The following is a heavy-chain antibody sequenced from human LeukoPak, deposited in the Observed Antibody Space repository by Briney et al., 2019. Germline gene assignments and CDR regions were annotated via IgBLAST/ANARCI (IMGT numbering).Heavy chain of an antibody. CDR1: GYTFTSYG. D-gene: IGHD3-22*01. V-gene: IGHV1-18*01. J-gene: IGHJ4*02. CDR3: ASYYDSSGYLGY. Sequence: ASVKVSCKASGYTFTSYGISWVRQAPGQGLEWMGWISAYNGNTNYAQKLQGRVTMTRNTSISTAYMELSSLRSEDTAVYYCASYYDSSGYLGYWGQGTLVTVSS. CDR2: ISAYNGNT.